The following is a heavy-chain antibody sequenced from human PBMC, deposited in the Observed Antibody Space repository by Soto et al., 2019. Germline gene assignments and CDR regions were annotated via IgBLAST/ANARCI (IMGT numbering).Heavy chain of an antibody. J-gene: IGHJ5*02. CDR2: IYTSGST. V-gene: IGHV4-4*07. Sequence: KPSETLSLTCTVSGGSISSYYWSWIRQPAGKGLEWIGRIYTSGSTNYNPSLKSRVTMSVDTSKNQFSLKLSSVTAADTAVYYCARSYSSSWYQDNWFDPLGQGTPVT. CDR3: ARSYSSSWYQDNWFDP. D-gene: IGHD6-13*01. CDR1: GGSISSYY.